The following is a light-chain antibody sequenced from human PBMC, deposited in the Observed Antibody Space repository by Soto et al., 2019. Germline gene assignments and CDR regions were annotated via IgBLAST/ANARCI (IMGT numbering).Light chain of an antibody. CDR2: GNI. CDR1: SSNIGAGYD. J-gene: IGLJ3*02. V-gene: IGLV1-40*01. CDR3: QSYDSSLRV. Sequence: QSVLTQPPSVSGAPGQRVTISCTGSSSNIGAGYDVHWYQQLPGTAPKLPIYGNINRPSGVPDRFSGSKSGTSASLAITGLQAEDEADYYCQSYDSSLRVFGGGTKLTVL.